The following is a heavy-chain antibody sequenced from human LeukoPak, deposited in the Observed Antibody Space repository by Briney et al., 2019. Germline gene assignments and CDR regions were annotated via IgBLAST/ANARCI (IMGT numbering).Heavy chain of an antibody. V-gene: IGHV3-7*01. CDR1: GFSFRSCW. CDR3: ARVAWPHYFDY. CDR2: IKEDGSEN. J-gene: IGHJ4*02. Sequence: PGGSLRLSCAASGFSFRSCWMSWVRQAPGKGLEWVANIKEDGSENYYVDSVKGRFTISRDNAENALYLQMNSLRAEDTAVYYCARVAWPHYFDYWGQGTLVTVSS. D-gene: IGHD2-21*01.